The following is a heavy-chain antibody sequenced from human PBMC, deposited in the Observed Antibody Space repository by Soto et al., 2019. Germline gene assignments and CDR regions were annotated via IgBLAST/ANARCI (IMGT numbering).Heavy chain of an antibody. J-gene: IGHJ6*03. D-gene: IGHD3-10*01. CDR2: IYYSGST. CDR3: ARYVEITMVRGVEYYYYYMDV. CDR1: GGSISSYY. V-gene: IGHV4-59*01. Sequence: PSETLSLTCTVSGGSISSYYWSWIRQPPGKGLEWIGYIYYSGSTNYNPSLKSRVTISVDTSKNQFSLKLSSVTAADTAVYYCARYVEITMVRGVEYYYYYMDVWGKGTTVTVSS.